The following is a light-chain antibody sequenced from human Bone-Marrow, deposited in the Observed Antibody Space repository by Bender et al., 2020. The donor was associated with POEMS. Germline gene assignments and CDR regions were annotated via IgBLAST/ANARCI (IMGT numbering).Light chain of an antibody. CDR2: QDT. CDR3: CSCAGRYNLGVL. J-gene: IGLJ2*01. CDR1: DLGDKY. V-gene: IGLV3-1*01. Sequence: SYEVTQPPSVSVSPGQTASITCSGDDLGDKYVAWYQQKPGQSPVLVIYQDTKRPSGIPERFSGSKSGSTASLTISGLQADDEGDYYCCSCAGRYNLGVLFGGGTKVTVL.